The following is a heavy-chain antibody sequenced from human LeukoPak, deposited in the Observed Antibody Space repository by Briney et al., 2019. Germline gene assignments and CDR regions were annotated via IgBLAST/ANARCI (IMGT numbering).Heavy chain of an antibody. J-gene: IGHJ5*02. D-gene: IGHD3-10*01. CDR2: FDPEDGET. CDR3: ATAVRSVRGVLRGYNWFDP. V-gene: IGHV1-24*01. CDR1: GYTLTELS. Sequence: ASGKVSCKVSGYTLTELSMHWVRQAPGKGLEWMGGFDPEDGETIYAQKFQGRVTMTEDTSTDTAYMELSSLRSEDTAVYYCATAVRSVRGVLRGYNWFDPWGQGTLVTVSS.